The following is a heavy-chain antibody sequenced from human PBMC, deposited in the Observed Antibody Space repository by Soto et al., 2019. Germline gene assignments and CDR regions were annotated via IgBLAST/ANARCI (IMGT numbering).Heavy chain of an antibody. V-gene: IGHV3-48*01. J-gene: IGHJ6*03. CDR2: ISSSSRVI. CDR1: GFILSDCA. D-gene: IGHD7-27*01. Sequence: EVQLVESGGGLVQPGGSLRLSCATSGFILSDCAMNWVRQSPGKGLVWVSYISSSSRVIDYVDSVKGRFTVSRDNAGNSLYLQMNSLRAEDTAVYYCARDLSWGSNWYYYMDVWGKGTTVTVSS. CDR3: ARDLSWGSNWYYYMDV.